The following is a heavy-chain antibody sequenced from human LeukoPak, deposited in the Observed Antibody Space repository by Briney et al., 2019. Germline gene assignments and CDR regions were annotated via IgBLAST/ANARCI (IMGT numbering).Heavy chain of an antibody. D-gene: IGHD2-2*01. CDR1: GFTFSSYE. J-gene: IGHJ4*02. CDR2: INHSGST. Sequence: PGGSLRLSCAASGFTFSSYEMNWVRQAPGKGLEWIGEINHSGSTNYNPSLKSRVTISVDTSKNQFSLKLSSVTAADTAVYYCARMRLGYCSSTSCFAAPFDYWGQGTLVTVSS. CDR3: ARMRLGYCSSTSCFAAPFDY. V-gene: IGHV4-34*01.